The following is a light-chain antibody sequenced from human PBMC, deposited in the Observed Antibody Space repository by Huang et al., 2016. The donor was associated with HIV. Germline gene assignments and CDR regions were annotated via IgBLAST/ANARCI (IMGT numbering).Light chain of an antibody. J-gene: IGKJ3*01. CDR2: SAS. V-gene: IGKV3-20*01. CDR1: QSVSNY. Sequence: EIVLTQSPGTLSLSPGERATLSCRASQSVSNYLAWYQQKPGQAPRLRIYSASNRATDIPDRFSGGGSGTDFTLTISRLEPEDFAVYYCQQYGSSVFTFGPGTKVDIK. CDR3: QQYGSSVFT.